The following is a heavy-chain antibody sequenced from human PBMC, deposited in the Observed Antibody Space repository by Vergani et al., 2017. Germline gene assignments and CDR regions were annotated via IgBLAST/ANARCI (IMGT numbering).Heavy chain of an antibody. D-gene: IGHD5-18*01. CDR1: GFTVSSNY. J-gene: IGHJ6*02. CDR3: ARDRGYPCIQNTDYYYYGMDV. V-gene: IGHV3-66*01. CDR2: IYSGGST. Sequence: EVQLVESGGGLIQPGGSLRLSCAASGFTVSSNYMSWVRQAPGKGLEWVSVIYSGGSTYYADSVKGRFTISRDKSKNTLYLQMNSLRAEDTAVYYCARDRGYPCIQNTDYYYYGMDVWGQGTTVTVS.